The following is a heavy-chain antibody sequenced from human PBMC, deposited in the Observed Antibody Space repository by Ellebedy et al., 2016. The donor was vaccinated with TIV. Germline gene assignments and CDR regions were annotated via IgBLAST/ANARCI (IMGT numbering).Heavy chain of an antibody. CDR1: GGSIISGSSY. CDR2: ILNSERNRYHT. D-gene: IGHD6-19*01. V-gene: IGHV4-61*05. CDR3: ARHREQWLVDWYFDP. J-gene: IGHJ2*01. Sequence: MPSETLSLTCTVSGGSIISGSSYWGWIRQPPGKGLEWIGYILNSERNRYHTNYSPSLSGRVTISIDTSKNQVSLKMNSVTAADTAVYYCARHREQWLVDWYFDPWGRGTLVSVSS.